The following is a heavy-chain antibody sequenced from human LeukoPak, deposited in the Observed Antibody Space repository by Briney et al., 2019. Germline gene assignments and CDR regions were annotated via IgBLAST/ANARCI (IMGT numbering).Heavy chain of an antibody. CDR2: INPNSGGT. J-gene: IGHJ4*02. Sequence: GASVKVFCKASGYTFTGYYMHWVRQAPGQGLEWMGWINPNSGGTNYAQKFQGRVTMTRDTSISTAYMELSRLRSDDTAVYYCARAVKYSSSFNYWGQGTLVTVSS. V-gene: IGHV1-2*02. D-gene: IGHD6-6*01. CDR1: GYTFTGYY. CDR3: ARAVKYSSSFNY.